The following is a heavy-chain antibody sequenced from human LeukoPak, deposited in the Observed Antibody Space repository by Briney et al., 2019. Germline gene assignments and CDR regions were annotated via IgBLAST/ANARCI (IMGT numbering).Heavy chain of an antibody. CDR1: GASISSYY. CDR2: IYTSGST. J-gene: IGHJ2*01. D-gene: IGHD2/OR15-2a*01. V-gene: IGHV4-4*07. Sequence: SETLSLTCTVSGASISSYYWSWIRQPAGKGLEWIGRIYTSGSTDYNPSLKSRVTMSVDTSKNQFSLKLSSVTAADTAVYYCARYFRLNWYFDLWGRGTLVTVSS. CDR3: ARYFRLNWYFDL.